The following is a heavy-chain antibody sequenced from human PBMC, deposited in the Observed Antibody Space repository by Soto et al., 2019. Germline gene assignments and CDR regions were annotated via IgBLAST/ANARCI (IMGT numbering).Heavy chain of an antibody. CDR3: AKDMAYGGNSGPIDY. V-gene: IGHV3-43*01. J-gene: IGHJ4*02. Sequence: EVQLVESGGVVVQPGGSLRLSCAASGFTFDDYTMHWVRQAPGKGLECVSLIFWDGSNTHYADSVKGRFTISRDNRKNSLYLQMDRLRTEDIALYYCAKDMAYGGNSGPIDYWGQGTLVTVSS. CDR1: GFTFDDYT. D-gene: IGHD2-21*02. CDR2: IFWDGSNT.